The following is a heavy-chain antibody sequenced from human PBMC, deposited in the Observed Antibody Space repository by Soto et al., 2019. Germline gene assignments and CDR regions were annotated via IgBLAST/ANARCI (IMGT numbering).Heavy chain of an antibody. CDR2: ISYDGSNK. V-gene: IGHV3-30*18. J-gene: IGHJ4*02. Sequence: GGSLRLSCAASGFTFSSYGMHWVRQAPGKGLEWETVISYDGSNKYYADYVKGRYTISRDNSKNTLYLQMNSLRAEDTVVYYWAKAGQLAADLDNWGQGTLVTVTS. D-gene: IGHD6-6*01. CDR3: AKAGQLAADLDN. CDR1: GFTFSSYG.